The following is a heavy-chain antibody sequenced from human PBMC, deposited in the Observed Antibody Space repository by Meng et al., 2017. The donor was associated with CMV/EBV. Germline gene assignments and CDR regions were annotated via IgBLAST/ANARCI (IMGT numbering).Heavy chain of an antibody. CDR2: ISWNSGSI. Sequence: SLKISCAASGFTFDDYAMHWVRQAPGEGLEWVSGISWNSGSIGYADSVKGRFTISRDNAKNSLYLQMNSLRAEDTALYYCAKDKWRHIVVVPGFDYWGQGTLVTVSS. J-gene: IGHJ4*02. D-gene: IGHD2-2*01. CDR3: AKDKWRHIVVVPGFDY. CDR1: GFTFDDYA. V-gene: IGHV3-9*01.